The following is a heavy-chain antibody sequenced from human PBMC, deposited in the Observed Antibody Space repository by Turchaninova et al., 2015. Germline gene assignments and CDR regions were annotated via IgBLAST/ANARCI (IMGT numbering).Heavy chain of an antibody. D-gene: IGHD6-13*01. J-gene: IGHJ5*02. CDR2: IIPIFGTA. CDR1: GGTFSSYA. Sequence: QVQLVQSGAAVKKPPSSVKVSCKASGGTFSSYAIRWGRQAPGQGLEWMGGIIPIFGTANYAQKFQGRVTITADESTSTAYMELSSLRSEDTAVYYCARNLAAAGTAWGQGTLVTVSS. V-gene: IGHV1-69*19. CDR3: ARNLAAAGTA.